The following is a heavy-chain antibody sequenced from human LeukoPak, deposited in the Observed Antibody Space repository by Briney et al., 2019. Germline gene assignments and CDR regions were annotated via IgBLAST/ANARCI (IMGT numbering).Heavy chain of an antibody. CDR1: GGSFSGHY. Sequence: PSETLSLTCAVYGGSFSGHYWTWIRQPPGKGLEWIGEVNHSGSTTYNPSLNNRVTISVDTSKNQFSLKLTSVTAADTAVYYCARPRYGSGSLDSWGQGTLATVSS. J-gene: IGHJ4*02. CDR2: VNHSGST. CDR3: ARPRYGSGSLDS. D-gene: IGHD3-10*01. V-gene: IGHV4-34*01.